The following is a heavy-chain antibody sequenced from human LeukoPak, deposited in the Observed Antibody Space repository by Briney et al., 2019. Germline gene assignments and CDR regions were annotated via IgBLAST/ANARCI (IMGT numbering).Heavy chain of an antibody. V-gene: IGHV3-23*01. Sequence: PGGSLGLSCVASEFTFSSHAMNWVRQAPGKGLEWVSSISGGGESTYYADSVKGRFTISRDNSKNTLYLQMNSLRAEDTAVYYCAKKYGSGWSYYYYYGMDVWGQGTTVTVSS. CDR1: EFTFSSHA. CDR3: AKKYGSGWSYYYYYGMDV. D-gene: IGHD6-19*01. CDR2: ISGGGEST. J-gene: IGHJ6*02.